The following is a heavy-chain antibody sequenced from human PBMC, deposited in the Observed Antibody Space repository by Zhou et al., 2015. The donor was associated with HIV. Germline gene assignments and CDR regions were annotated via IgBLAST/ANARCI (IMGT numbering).Heavy chain of an antibody. Sequence: QVQLVQSGAEVKKPGSSVKVSCKASGGTFSSYAISWVRQAPGQGLEWMGGIIPIFGTANYAQKFQGRVTITADESTSTAYMELSSLRSEDTAVYYCARGTRITLVRGVHGMDVWGQGDHGHRLL. D-gene: IGHD3-10*01. CDR2: IIPIFGTA. V-gene: IGHV1-69*01. CDR1: GGTFSSYA. J-gene: IGHJ6*02. CDR3: ARGTRITLVRGVHGMDV.